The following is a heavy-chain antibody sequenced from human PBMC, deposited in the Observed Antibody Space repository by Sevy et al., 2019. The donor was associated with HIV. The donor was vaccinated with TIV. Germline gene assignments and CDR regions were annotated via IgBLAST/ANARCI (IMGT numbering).Heavy chain of an antibody. J-gene: IGHJ4*02. Sequence: GGSLRLSCAASGFTFTNAWMNWVRQVPGKGLEWVGRIKSETYSGTTDYAAPVKGEFTISRDDSDNTLYLLMNSLKTVDTAVYYCATDVGWQWELLGARFFDSWGQGTLVTVSS. D-gene: IGHD1-26*01. CDR3: ATDVGWQWELLGARFFDS. CDR1: GFTFTNAW. CDR2: IKSETYSGTT. V-gene: IGHV3-15*07.